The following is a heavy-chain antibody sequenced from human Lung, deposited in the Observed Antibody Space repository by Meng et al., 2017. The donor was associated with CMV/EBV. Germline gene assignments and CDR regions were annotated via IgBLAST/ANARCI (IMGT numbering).Heavy chain of an antibody. CDR1: GGSISSSSYY. Sequence: SXTXSLXCTVSGGSISSSSYYWGWIRQPPGKGLEWIGSIYYSGSTYYNPSLKSRVTISVDTSKNQFSLKLSSVTAADTAVYYCARHAGFGELWDAFDIWGQGTMVTVSS. D-gene: IGHD3-10*01. CDR2: IYYSGST. J-gene: IGHJ3*02. CDR3: ARHAGFGELWDAFDI. V-gene: IGHV4-39*01.